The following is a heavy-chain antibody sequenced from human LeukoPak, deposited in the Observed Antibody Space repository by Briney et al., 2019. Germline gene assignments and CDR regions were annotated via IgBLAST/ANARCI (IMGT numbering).Heavy chain of an antibody. CDR1: GYTFTGYF. CDR3: ARTFYDTLDSDAFDF. J-gene: IGHJ3*01. CDR2: INPDSGGT. V-gene: IGHV1-2*02. Sequence: ASVKVSCKSSGYTFTGYFMHWVRQAPGQGLEWMGWINPDSGGTNNAQKFQGRVTMTRDTSISTAYMELSRLRSDDTAVYYCARTFYDTLDSDAFDFWGQGTMVIVSS. D-gene: IGHD2/OR15-2a*01.